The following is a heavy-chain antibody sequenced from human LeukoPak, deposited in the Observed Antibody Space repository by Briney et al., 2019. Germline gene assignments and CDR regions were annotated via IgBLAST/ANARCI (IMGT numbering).Heavy chain of an antibody. V-gene: IGHV4-39*01. CDR2: IYYSGST. Sequence: SETLSLTCTVSGGSIGSSSYYWGWIRQPPGKGLEWIGSIYYSGSTYYNPSLKSRVTISVDTSKNQFSLKLSSVTAADTAVYYCARRGLPNWFDPWGQGTLVTVSS. CDR1: GGSIGSSSYY. D-gene: IGHD3/OR15-3a*01. J-gene: IGHJ5*02. CDR3: ARRGLPNWFDP.